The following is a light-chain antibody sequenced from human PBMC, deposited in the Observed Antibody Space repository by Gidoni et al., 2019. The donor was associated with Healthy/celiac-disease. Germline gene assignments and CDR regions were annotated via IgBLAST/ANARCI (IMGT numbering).Light chain of an antibody. CDR3: QQRYSTPCS. CDR1: QSISSY. V-gene: IGKV1-39*01. CDR2: AAS. J-gene: IGKJ2*04. Sequence: DIQMTQSPSSLSASVGDRVTITCRASQSISSYLNWYQQKPGKAPKLLIYAASSLQSGVPSRFSGSGSGTDFTLTISSLQPEDFATYYCQQRYSTPCSFGQGTKLEIK.